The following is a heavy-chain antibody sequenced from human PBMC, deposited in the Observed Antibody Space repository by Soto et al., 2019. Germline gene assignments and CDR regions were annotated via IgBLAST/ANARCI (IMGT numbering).Heavy chain of an antibody. J-gene: IGHJ3*02. CDR3: AKEHCSGGSCYSGDAFDS. D-gene: IGHD2-15*01. CDR2: ISGSGGST. V-gene: IGHV3-23*01. CDR1: GFTFSSHA. Sequence: GGSLRLSCAPSGFTFSSHAMSWVRQAPGKGLEWVSAISGSGGSTYYADSVKGRFTISRDNSKNTLYLQMNSLRAEDTAVYYCAKEHCSGGSCYSGDAFDSWGQGTMVTVSS.